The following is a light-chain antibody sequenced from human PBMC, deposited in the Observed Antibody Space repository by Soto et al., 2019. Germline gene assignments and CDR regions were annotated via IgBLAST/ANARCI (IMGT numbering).Light chain of an antibody. J-gene: IGKJ1*01. CDR1: QSIRSS. CDR3: QKYNSAPRT. CDR2: AAS. Sequence: DIQMTQSPSSLSAYVGDRVTITCRASQSIRSSLNWYQQKPGKVPKLLIYAASTLQSGVPSRFSGSGSGTDFTLTISSLQPEDVATYYCQKYNSAPRTFGQGTKVDIK. V-gene: IGKV1-27*01.